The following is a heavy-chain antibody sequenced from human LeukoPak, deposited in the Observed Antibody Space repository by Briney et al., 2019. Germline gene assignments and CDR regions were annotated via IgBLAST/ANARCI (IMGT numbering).Heavy chain of an antibody. CDR1: GFTFSSYA. Sequence: TGGSLRLSCAASGFTFSSYAMSWFRQAPGKGLEWVSAISGSGGSTYYVDSVKGRFTISRDNSKNTLYLQMNSLRAEDTAVYYCAKVNRDRSGYRYPFDAFDIWGRGTMVTVSS. J-gene: IGHJ3*02. CDR2: ISGSGGST. CDR3: AKVNRDRSGYRYPFDAFDI. D-gene: IGHD3-22*01. V-gene: IGHV3-23*01.